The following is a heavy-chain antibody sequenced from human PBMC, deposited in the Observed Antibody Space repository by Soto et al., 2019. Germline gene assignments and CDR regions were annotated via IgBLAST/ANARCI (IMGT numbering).Heavy chain of an antibody. D-gene: IGHD1-26*01. CDR3: ARVSGSYYYGMDV. CDR2: IGHNGNT. V-gene: IGHV4-59*12. J-gene: IGHJ6*02. CDR1: GVPMSNYY. Sequence: SETLSLTCTISGVPMSNYYCSWFRQPPGQGLEWIGYIGHNGNTNYNPSLKSRVTISVDKSKNQFSLKLSSVTAADTAVYSCARVSGSYYYGMDVWGQGITVTVPS.